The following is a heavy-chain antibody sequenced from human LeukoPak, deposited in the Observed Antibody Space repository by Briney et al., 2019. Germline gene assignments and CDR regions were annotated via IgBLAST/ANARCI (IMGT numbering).Heavy chain of an antibody. CDR1: GFTFSSYT. Sequence: LXXXAPGFTFSSYTMHWVRQAPGKGLEWVXXXSYDGSNKNYADSVKGRFTISRDNSKNTLYLQMNSLRVEDTAVYYCARGPLYDLDDAFDIWGQGTMVTVSS. J-gene: IGHJ3*02. D-gene: IGHD3/OR15-3a*01. CDR2: XSYDGSNK. V-gene: IGHV3-30-3*01. CDR3: ARGPLYDLDDAFDI.